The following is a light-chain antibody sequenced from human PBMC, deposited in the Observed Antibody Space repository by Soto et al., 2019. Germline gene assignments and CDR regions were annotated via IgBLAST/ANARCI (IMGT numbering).Light chain of an antibody. J-gene: IGKJ1*01. V-gene: IGKV3D-20*02. CDR2: GAS. CDR3: QHCINWPLT. CDR1: QSVSSSY. Sequence: EIVLTQSPGTLSLSPGERATLSCRASQSVSSSYLAWYQQKPGQAPRLLIYGASSRATGIPDRFSGSGSGTDFTLTISRLEPEDFAVYYCQHCINWPLTFGQGTKVEIK.